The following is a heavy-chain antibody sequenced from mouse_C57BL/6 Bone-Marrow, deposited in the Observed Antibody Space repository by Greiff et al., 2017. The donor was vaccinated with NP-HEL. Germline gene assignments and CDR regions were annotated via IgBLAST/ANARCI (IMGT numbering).Heavy chain of an antibody. CDR3: ASPYFYGSRAY. J-gene: IGHJ3*01. V-gene: IGHV5-12*01. CDR2: ISNGGGST. D-gene: IGHD1-1*01. CDR1: GSTFSDYY. Sequence: DVKLVESGGGLVQPGGSLKLSCAASGSTFSDYYMYWVRQTPEKRLEWVAYISNGGGSTYYPDTVKGRFTISRDNAKNTLYLHMSRLKSEDTAMYYCASPYFYGSRAYWGQGTLVTVSA.